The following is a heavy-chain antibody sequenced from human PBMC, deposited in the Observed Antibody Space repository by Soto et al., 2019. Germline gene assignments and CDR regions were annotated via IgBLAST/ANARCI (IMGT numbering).Heavy chain of an antibody. CDR3: ARDYYGSGSYGWFDP. CDR2: ISSSSDYT. V-gene: IGHV3-11*05. CDR1: GFTFSDYY. J-gene: IGHJ5*02. D-gene: IGHD3-10*01. Sequence: QVQLVESGGGLVKPGGSLRLSCAASGFTFSDYYMTWIRQAPGRGLEWVSSISSSSDYTKYADSVKGRFTISRDNAKKSLYLQVNSLRAEDTAVYYCARDYYGSGSYGWFDPWGQGTLVTVSS.